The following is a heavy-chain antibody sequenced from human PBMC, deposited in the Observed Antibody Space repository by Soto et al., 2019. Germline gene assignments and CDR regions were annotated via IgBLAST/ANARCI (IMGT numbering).Heavy chain of an antibody. CDR1: GGTFSSYA. CDR2: IIPIFGTA. CDR3: ATYYDILTGRPAPRGGDV. Sequence: SVKVSCKASGGTFSSYAIGWVRQAPGQGLEWMGGIIPIFGTANYAQKFQGRVTITANKSTSTAYMELSSLRSEDTAVYYCATYYDILTGRPAPRGGDVWGQGTTVTSP. D-gene: IGHD3-9*01. J-gene: IGHJ6*02. V-gene: IGHV1-69*06.